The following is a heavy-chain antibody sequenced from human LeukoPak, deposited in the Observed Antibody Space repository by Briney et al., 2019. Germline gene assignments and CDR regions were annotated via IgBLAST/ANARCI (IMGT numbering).Heavy chain of an antibody. CDR1: GFTFSSYA. D-gene: IGHD3-22*01. J-gene: IGHJ6*02. V-gene: IGHV3-23*01. CDR2: ISGSGGST. CDR3: AKGGYASPYYYGMDV. Sequence: GGSLRLSCAASGFTFSSYAMSWVRQAPGKGLEWVSAISGSGGSTYYADSVKGRFTISRDNSKNTLYLQMNSLRAEDTAVYYCAKGGYASPYYYGMDVWGQGTTVTVSS.